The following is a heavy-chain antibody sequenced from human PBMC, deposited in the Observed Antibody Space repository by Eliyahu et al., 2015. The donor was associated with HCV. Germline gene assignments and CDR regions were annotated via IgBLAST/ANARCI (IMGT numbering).Heavy chain of an antibody. D-gene: IGHD3-22*01. CDR1: GFTFTXYA. J-gene: IGHJ4*02. Sequence: EVQLVESGGGLVQPGGSLRLSCXASGFTFTXYALXWVRQAPGKGLEWVSHISSSSNTIYYADSVKGRFTVSRDNAKNSLHLQMNSLRAEDTAIYYCARDGGASGYFDGSGYYGDYWGQGTLVTVSS. CDR2: ISSSSNTI. V-gene: IGHV3-48*01. CDR3: ARDGGASGYFDGSGYYGDY.